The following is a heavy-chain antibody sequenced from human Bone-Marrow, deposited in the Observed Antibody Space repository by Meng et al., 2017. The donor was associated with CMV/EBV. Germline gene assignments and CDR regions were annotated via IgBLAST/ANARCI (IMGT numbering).Heavy chain of an antibody. V-gene: IGHV3-30*04. D-gene: IGHD1-20*01. Sequence: LSLTCAASGFTFSSYAMHWVRQAPGKGLEWVAVISYDGSNKYYADSVKGRFTISRDNSKNTLYLQMNSLRAEDTAVYYCARSAYNWNPLDYWGQGTLVTVSS. J-gene: IGHJ4*02. CDR3: ARSAYNWNPLDY. CDR1: GFTFSSYA. CDR2: ISYDGSNK.